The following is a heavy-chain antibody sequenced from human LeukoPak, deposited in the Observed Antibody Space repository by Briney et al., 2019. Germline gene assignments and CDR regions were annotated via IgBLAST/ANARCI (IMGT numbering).Heavy chain of an antibody. CDR2: IYHSGST. J-gene: IGHJ4*02. V-gene: IGHV4-38-2*02. Sequence: SETLSLTCAVSGYSISSGYYWGWIRQPPGKGLEWIGSIYHSGSTYYNPSLKSRVTISVDTSKNQFSLKLSSVTAADTAVYYCARDNTGSSWYSDYWGQGTLVTVSS. CDR3: ARDNTGSSWYSDY. D-gene: IGHD6-13*01. CDR1: GYSISSGYY.